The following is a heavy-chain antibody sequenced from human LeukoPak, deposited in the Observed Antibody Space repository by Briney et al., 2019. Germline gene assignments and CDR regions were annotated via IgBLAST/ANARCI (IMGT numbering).Heavy chain of an antibody. Sequence: SETLSLTCTVSGGSISSSSYYWGWIRQPPGKGLEWIGSIYYSGSTYYNPSLKSRVTISVDTSKNQFSLKLGSVTAADTAVYYCARETSLYGIRFNYYFDYWGQGTLVTVSS. J-gene: IGHJ4*02. CDR1: GGSISSSSYY. V-gene: IGHV4-39*07. CDR2: IYYSGST. D-gene: IGHD3-3*01. CDR3: ARETSLYGIRFNYYFDY.